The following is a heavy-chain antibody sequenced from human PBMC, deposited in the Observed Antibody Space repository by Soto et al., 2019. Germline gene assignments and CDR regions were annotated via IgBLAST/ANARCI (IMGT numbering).Heavy chain of an antibody. CDR1: GYSFTSYW. CDR2: IYPGDSDT. CDR3: ARQDYYDSSGYYYGVGWFDP. D-gene: IGHD3-22*01. V-gene: IGHV5-51*01. J-gene: IGHJ5*02. Sequence: GESLKISCKGSGYSFTSYWIGWVRQMPGKGLEWMGIIYPGDSDTRYSPSFQGQVTISADKSISTAYLRWSSLKASDTAMYYCARQDYYDSSGYYYGVGWFDPWGQGTLVTVSS.